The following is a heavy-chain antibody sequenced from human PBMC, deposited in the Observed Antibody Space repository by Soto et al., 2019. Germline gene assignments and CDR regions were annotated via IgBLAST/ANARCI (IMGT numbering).Heavy chain of an antibody. D-gene: IGHD3-22*01. CDR3: AREGPYYYDSSGYYSDLLTYYFDY. V-gene: IGHV1-46*01. J-gene: IGHJ4*02. CDR2: INPSGGST. CDR1: GYTFTSYY. Sequence: ASVKVSCKASGYTFTSYYMHWVRQAPGQGLEWMGIINPSGGSTSYAQKFQGRVTMTRDTSTSTVYMELSSLRSEDTAVYYCAREGPYYYDSSGYYSDLLTYYFDYWGQGTLVTVS.